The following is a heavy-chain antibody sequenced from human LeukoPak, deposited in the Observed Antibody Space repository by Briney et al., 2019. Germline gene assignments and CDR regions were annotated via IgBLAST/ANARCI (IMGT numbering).Heavy chain of an antibody. CDR3: ARFRRRTIFGVVTLDYYYGMDV. CDR2: INPNGGDL. J-gene: IGHJ6*02. CDR1: GHTFTGYY. D-gene: IGHD3-3*01. V-gene: IGHV1-2*02. Sequence: ASVKLSCKASGHTFTGYYMLWVRQAPGQGLEWMGWINPNGGDLNYAQKIPGRVTMTRDTSISIAHMELGRLRSDDTAAYYRARFRRRTIFGVVTLDYYYGMDVWGQGTTVTVSS.